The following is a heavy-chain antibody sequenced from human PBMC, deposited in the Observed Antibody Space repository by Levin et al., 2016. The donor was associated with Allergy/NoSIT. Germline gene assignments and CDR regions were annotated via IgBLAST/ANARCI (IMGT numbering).Heavy chain of an antibody. CDR2: IYHTGTV. J-gene: IGHJ4*02. CDR3: ARGDYFVSGRYRYFDF. V-gene: IGHV4-31*01. D-gene: IGHD3-10*01. Sequence: SETLSLTCNVSGSSFSGYYWNWIRQKPGKGLEWIASIYHTGTVYGSPSLKRNINISIDRSRNQLSLKVHSVTAADTAVYYCARGDYFVSGRYRYFDFWGQGTLVTVSS. CDR1: GSSFSGYY.